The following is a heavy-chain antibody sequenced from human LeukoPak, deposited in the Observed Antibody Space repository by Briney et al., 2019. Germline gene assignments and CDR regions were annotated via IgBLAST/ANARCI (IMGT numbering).Heavy chain of an antibody. CDR2: IYYSGST. D-gene: IGHD3-22*01. J-gene: IGHJ3*02. V-gene: IGHV4-31*11. CDR3: ARAKVTMIVMVTDAFDI. Sequence: SETLSLTCAVYGGSFSGYYWSWIRQHPGKGLERIGYIYYSGSTYYNPSLKSRVTISVDTSKNQFSLKLSSVTAADTAVYYCARAKVTMIVMVTDAFDIWGQGTMVTVSS. CDR1: GGSFSGYY.